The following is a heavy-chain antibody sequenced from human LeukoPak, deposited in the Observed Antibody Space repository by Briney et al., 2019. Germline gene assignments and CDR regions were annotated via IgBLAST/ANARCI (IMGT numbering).Heavy chain of an antibody. CDR3: ARDLSDYVWGSYRSFDY. CDR2: ISGSGGGT. CDR1: GFTFSSYA. D-gene: IGHD3-16*02. J-gene: IGHJ4*02. Sequence: GGSLRLSCAASGFTFSSYAMSWVRQAPGEGLEWVSAISGSGGGTYYADSVKGRFTISRDNSKNTLYLQMNSLRAEDTAVYYCARDLSDYVWGSYRSFDYWGQGTLVTVSS. V-gene: IGHV3-23*01.